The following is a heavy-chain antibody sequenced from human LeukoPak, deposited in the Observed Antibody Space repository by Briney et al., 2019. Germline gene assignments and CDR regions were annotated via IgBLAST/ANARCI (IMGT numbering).Heavy chain of an antibody. CDR2: ISSSSSII. D-gene: IGHD3-22*01. CDR1: GFTFSSYS. Sequence: PGGSLRLSCAASGFTFSSYSMNWVRQAPGKGLEWVSYISSSSSIIYYADSVKGRFTISRDNAKNSVYLQMNSLRAEDPAVYYCARDRDSSGYYYGYWGQGTLVTVSS. V-gene: IGHV3-48*04. CDR3: ARDRDSSGYYYGY. J-gene: IGHJ4*02.